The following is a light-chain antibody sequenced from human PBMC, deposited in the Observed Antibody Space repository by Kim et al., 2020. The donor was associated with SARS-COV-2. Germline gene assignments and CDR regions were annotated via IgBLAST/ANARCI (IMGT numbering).Light chain of an antibody. J-gene: IGLJ2*01. CDR3: QSYDTSNHVV. V-gene: IGLV6-57*03. CDR1: SGSIASNY. Sequence: KTVPISCPRSSGSIASNYVQWFQQRPGSAPTCVISENNQKPSGVPDRFSGSIDSSSNSASLTISGLKTGDEADYYCQSYDTSNHVVFGGGTQLTVL. CDR2: ENN.